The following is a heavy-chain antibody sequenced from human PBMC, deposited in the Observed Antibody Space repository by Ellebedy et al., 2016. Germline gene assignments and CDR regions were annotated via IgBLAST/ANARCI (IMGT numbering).Heavy chain of an antibody. V-gene: IGHV4-31*02. CDR2: IYYSGST. Sequence: SETLSLTCTVSGGSISSGGYYWSWIRQHPGKGLEWIGYIYYSGSTYYNPSLKSRPTISVDTSKNQVSLRLSSVTAADTAVYYCARTTVLANWFDPWGQGTLVTVSS. D-gene: IGHD4-17*01. CDR1: GGSISSGGYY. J-gene: IGHJ5*02. CDR3: ARTTVLANWFDP.